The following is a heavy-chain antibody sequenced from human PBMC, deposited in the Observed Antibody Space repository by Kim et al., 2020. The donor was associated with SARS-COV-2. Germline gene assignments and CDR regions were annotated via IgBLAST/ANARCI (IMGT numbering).Heavy chain of an antibody. Sequence: TPSLKSRVTISVGTSKNQFSLKLSSVTAADTAVYYCARSVRLGELSFFDYWGQGTLVTVSS. D-gene: IGHD3-16*02. CDR3: ARSVRLGELSFFDY. J-gene: IGHJ4*02. V-gene: IGHV4-31*02.